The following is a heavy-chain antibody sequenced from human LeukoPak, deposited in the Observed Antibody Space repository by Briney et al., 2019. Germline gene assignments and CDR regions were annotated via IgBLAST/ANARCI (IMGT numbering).Heavy chain of an antibody. V-gene: IGHV4-38-2*02. CDR2: IYHSGST. Sequence: SETLSLTCTVSGYSISSGYYWGWIRQPPGKGLEWIGSIYHSGSTYYNPSLKSRVTISVDTSKNQFSLKLSSVTAADTAVYYCASRSIAARWKTDYYYYYMDVWGKGTTVTVSS. CDR3: ASRSIAARWKTDYYYYYMDV. J-gene: IGHJ6*03. D-gene: IGHD6-6*01. CDR1: GYSISSGYY.